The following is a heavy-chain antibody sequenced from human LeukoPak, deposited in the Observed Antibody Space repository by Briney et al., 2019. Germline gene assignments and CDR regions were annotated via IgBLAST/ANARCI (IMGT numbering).Heavy chain of an antibody. J-gene: IGHJ4*02. V-gene: IGHV4-34*01. CDR2: INHSGST. CDR1: GGSFSGYY. Sequence: SETLSLTCAVYGGSFSGYYWSWIRQPPGKGLEWIGEINHSGSTNYNPSLKSRVTISVDTSKNQFSLKLSSVTAADTAVYYCARLAVPDSSGWYYFDYWGQGTLVTVSS. CDR3: ARLAVPDSSGWYYFDY. D-gene: IGHD6-19*01.